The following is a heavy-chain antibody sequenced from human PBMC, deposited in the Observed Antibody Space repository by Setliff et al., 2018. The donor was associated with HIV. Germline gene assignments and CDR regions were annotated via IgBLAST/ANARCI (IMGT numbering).Heavy chain of an antibody. V-gene: IGHV3-21*04. CDR1: GFTFSGYS. CDR3: ATPRGLYSSSG. J-gene: IGHJ4*02. CDR2: ISSSSIYI. D-gene: IGHD6-13*01. Sequence: PGESLKISCAASGFTFSGYSINWVRQAPGKGLEWVSSISSSSIYIFYADSVKGRFTISRDNAKNSLYLQMNSLRVEDTAVYYCATPRGLYSSSGWGQGTLVTVSS.